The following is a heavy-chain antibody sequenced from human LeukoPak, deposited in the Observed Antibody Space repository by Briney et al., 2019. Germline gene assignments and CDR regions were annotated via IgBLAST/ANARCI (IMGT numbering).Heavy chain of an antibody. Sequence: SETLSLTCSVSGGSISSYYWSWIRQPAGKGLEWIGRIYTSGSTNYNPSLKSRVTMSVDTSKNQFSLKLSSVTAADTAVYCCARDIWGYYGSGSYYSAFDIWGQGTMVTVSS. CDR3: ARDIWGYYGSGSYYSAFDI. V-gene: IGHV4-4*07. D-gene: IGHD3-10*01. CDR1: GGSISSYY. J-gene: IGHJ3*02. CDR2: IYTSGST.